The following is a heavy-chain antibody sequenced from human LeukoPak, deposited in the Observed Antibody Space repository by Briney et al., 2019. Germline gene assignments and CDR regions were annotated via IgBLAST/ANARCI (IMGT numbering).Heavy chain of an antibody. V-gene: IGHV1-69*06. CDR2: IIPIFGTA. J-gene: IGHJ6*03. CDR1: GGTFSSYA. CDR3: ARGSVVYYYYYYMDV. Sequence: ASVKVSCKASGGTFSSYAISWVRQAPGQGLEWMGGIIPIFGTANYAQKFQGRVTITADKSTSTAYMELSSLRSEDTAVYYCARGSVVYYYYYYMDVWGEGTTVTVSS. D-gene: IGHD2-15*01.